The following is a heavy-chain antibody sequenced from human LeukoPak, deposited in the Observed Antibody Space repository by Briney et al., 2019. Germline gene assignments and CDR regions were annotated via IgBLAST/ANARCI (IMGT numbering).Heavy chain of an antibody. Sequence: PGGSLRLSCAASGFTFSDYEMNWFRQAPGKGLEWVSYISTSGSPTYYADSVKGRFTISRDNAKNSLYLQMNSLGAEDTAVYYCGRDGPPDYWGQGTLVTVSS. CDR3: GRDGPPDY. V-gene: IGHV3-48*03. J-gene: IGHJ4*02. CDR1: GFTFSDYE. CDR2: ISTSGSPT.